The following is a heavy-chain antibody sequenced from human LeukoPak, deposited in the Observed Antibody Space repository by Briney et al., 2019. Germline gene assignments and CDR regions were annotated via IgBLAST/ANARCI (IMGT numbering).Heavy chain of an antibody. CDR1: GFTLSSYD. V-gene: IGHV3-13*04. J-gene: IGHJ3*01. Sequence: PGGSLRVSSAAPGFTLSSYDMYWVRQATGKSLEWVSVIGIAGDIYYPGSVKGRFTISRENAKNSLYLQMNSLRAGDTAVYYCARGDGRGAFDLWGQGTMVTVSA. CDR3: ARGDGRGAFDL. D-gene: IGHD5-24*01. CDR2: IGIAGDI.